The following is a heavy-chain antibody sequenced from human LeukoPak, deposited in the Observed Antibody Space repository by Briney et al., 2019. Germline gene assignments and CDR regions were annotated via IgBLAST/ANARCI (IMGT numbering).Heavy chain of an antibody. Sequence: AGGSLRLSCAVSGFTFSSYVMSWVRQAPGKGLEWVSAITGSGGRTYYADSVKGRFTISRDNSKNTLYLQMNSLRAEDTAIYYCAKEYTGTFSPFPSYFDNWGQGTLVTVSS. CDR3: AKEYTGTFSPFPSYFDN. V-gene: IGHV3-23*01. D-gene: IGHD1-26*01. J-gene: IGHJ4*02. CDR2: ITGSGGRT. CDR1: GFTFSSYV.